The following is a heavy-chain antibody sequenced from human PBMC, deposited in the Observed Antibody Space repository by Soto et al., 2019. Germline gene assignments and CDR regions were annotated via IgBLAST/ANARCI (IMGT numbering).Heavy chain of an antibody. CDR2: ISYDGSNK. Sequence: QVQLVESGGGVVQPGRSLRLSCAASGFTFSSYGMHWVRQAPGKGLEWVAVISYDGSNKYYADSVKGRFTISRDNSKNTLSLQMNSLRAEDTAVYSCATDRGGYYPIDYWGQGTLVTVSS. D-gene: IGHD3-22*01. J-gene: IGHJ4*02. CDR3: ATDRGGYYPIDY. V-gene: IGHV3-30*03. CDR1: GFTFSSYG.